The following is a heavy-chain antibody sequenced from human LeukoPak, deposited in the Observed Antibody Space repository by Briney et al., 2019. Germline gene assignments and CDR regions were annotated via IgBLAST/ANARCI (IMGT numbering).Heavy chain of an antibody. J-gene: IGHJ4*02. V-gene: IGHV3-33*01. CDR3: AMTRITIFGVVTHYFDY. CDR2: IWYDGSNK. D-gene: IGHD3-3*01. Sequence: PGRSLRLSCAASGFTFSSYGMHWVRQAPGKGLEWVAVIWYDGSNKYYADSVKGRFTISGDNSKNTLYLQMNSLRAEDAAVYYCAMTRITIFGVVTHYFDYWGQGTLVTVSS. CDR1: GFTFSSYG.